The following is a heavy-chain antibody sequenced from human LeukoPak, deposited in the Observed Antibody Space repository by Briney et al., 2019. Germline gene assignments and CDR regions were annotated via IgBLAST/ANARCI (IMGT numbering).Heavy chain of an antibody. CDR3: AWPTGEYYYESGGFQH. V-gene: IGHV4-4*07. CDR2: IYTSGST. D-gene: IGHD3-22*01. Sequence: SETLSLTCTVSGVSIGSYYWSWIRQPAGKGLEWIGRIYTSGSTNYNPSLKSRVTMSVDTSKNQFSLKLSSVNAADTAAYYCAWPTGEYYYESGGFQHWGPGTLVTVSS. J-gene: IGHJ1*01. CDR1: GVSIGSYY.